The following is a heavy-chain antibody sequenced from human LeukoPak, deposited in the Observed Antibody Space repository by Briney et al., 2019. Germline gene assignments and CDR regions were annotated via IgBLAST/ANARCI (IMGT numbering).Heavy chain of an antibody. D-gene: IGHD2-21*01. J-gene: IGHJ5*02. V-gene: IGHV4-31*03. Sequence: SETLSLTCTVSGGSISSGGYYWGWIRQHPGKGLEWIGYIYYSGSTYYNPSLKSRVTISVDTSKNQFSLKLSSVTAADTAVYYCAREAFAYCGGDCYYNWFDPWGQGTLVTVPS. CDR3: AREAFAYCGGDCYYNWFDP. CDR2: IYYSGST. CDR1: GGSISSGGYY.